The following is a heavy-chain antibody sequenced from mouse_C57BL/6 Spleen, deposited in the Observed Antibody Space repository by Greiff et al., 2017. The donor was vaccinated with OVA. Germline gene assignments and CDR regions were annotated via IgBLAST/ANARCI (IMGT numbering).Heavy chain of an antibody. V-gene: IGHV1-54*01. CDR1: GYAFTNYL. J-gene: IGHJ4*01. Sequence: QVQLQQSGAELVRPGPSVKVSCKASGYAFTNYLIEWVKQRPGQGLEWIGVINPGSGGTNYNEKFKGKATLTADKSSSTAYMQLSSLTSEDSAVYFCAINGNYDAMDYWGQGTSVTVSS. CDR2: INPGSGGT. CDR3: AINGNYDAMDY. D-gene: IGHD2-1*01.